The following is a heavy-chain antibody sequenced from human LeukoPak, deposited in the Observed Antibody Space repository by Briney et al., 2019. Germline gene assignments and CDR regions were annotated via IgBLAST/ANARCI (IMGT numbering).Heavy chain of an antibody. CDR2: ISGSGGNT. J-gene: IGHJ5*02. CDR1: GFTFSSYA. CDR3: AQDMTTVVSGWFDP. V-gene: IGHV3-23*01. Sequence: GGSLRLSCAASGFTFSSYAMSWVRQSPGKGLEWVSAISGSGGNTYYADSVKGRFIISRDNSKNTPYLQMNSLRAEDTAVYYCAQDMTTVVSGWFDPWGQGTLVTVSS. D-gene: IGHD4-23*01.